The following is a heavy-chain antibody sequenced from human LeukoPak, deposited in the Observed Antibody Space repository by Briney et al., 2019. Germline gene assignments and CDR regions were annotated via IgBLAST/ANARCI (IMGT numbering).Heavy chain of an antibody. Sequence: SEALSLTCTVSGGSISSYYWSWIRQPPGKGLEWIGYIYYSGSTNYNPSLKSRVTISVDTSKNQFSLKLSSVTAADTAVYYCARGYGDYYYYYMDVWGKGTTVTVSS. D-gene: IGHD4-17*01. CDR3: ARGYGDYYYYYMDV. V-gene: IGHV4-59*01. J-gene: IGHJ6*03. CDR2: IYYSGST. CDR1: GGSISSYY.